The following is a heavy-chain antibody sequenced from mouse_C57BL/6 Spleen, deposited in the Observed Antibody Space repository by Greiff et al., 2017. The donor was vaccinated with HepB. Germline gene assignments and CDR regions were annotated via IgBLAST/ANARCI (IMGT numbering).Heavy chain of an antibody. Sequence: EVQLQQSGPELVKPGASVKISCKASGYSFTDYYMHWVKQRPGQGLEWIGMINPNNGTTNYNQKFKGKATVTVDQSSSTAYMQLNSLTSEDSAVYYCARRGDGSAFDYWGQGTTLTVSS. J-gene: IGHJ2*01. D-gene: IGHD1-1*01. CDR1: GYSFTDYY. CDR3: ARRGDGSAFDY. CDR2: INPNNGTT. V-gene: IGHV1-39*01.